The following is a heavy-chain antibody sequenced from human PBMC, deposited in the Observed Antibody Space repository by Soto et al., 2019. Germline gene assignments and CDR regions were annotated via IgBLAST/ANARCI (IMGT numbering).Heavy chain of an antibody. Sequence: PSETLSLTCAVYGGSFSDYFWSWIRQPPGKGLEWIGEIHHSVTTHYNPSLKSRVTISVDTSKNQFSLRLRSLTAADTAVYYCARQAVTMNGKYHFYHNGMDVWGLGTRVTLSS. J-gene: IGHJ6*02. CDR2: IHHSVTT. V-gene: IGHV4-34*01. D-gene: IGHD1-1*01. CDR1: GGSFSDYF. CDR3: ARQAVTMNGKYHFYHNGMDV.